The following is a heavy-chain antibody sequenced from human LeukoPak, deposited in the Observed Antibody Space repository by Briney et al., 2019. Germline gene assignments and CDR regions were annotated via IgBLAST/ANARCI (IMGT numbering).Heavy chain of an antibody. CDR3: AAKVPALRA. CDR1: GFSFSTHW. V-gene: IGHV3-74*01. Sequence: GGSLRLSCAASGFSFSTHWMHWVRQAPGKGLVYVAQINSDGSATAYADSVKGRFTISRDNSKNTLYLQMNSLRAEDTAVYYCAAKVPALRAWGQGTLVTVSS. D-gene: IGHD2-2*01. J-gene: IGHJ4*02. CDR2: INSDGSAT.